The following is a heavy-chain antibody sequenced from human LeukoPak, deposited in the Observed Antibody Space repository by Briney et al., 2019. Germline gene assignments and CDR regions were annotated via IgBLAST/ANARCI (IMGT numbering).Heavy chain of an antibody. J-gene: IGHJ6*03. CDR1: GFTFSSYA. Sequence: GGSLRLSCAASGFTFSSYAMHWVRQAPGKGLEWVAVISYDGSNKYYADSVKGRFTISRDNSKNTLYLQMNSLRAEDTAVYYCAKDRNDCSSSSCYYYYMDVWGKGTTVTVSS. CDR3: AKDRNDCSSSSCYYYYMDV. CDR2: ISYDGSNK. D-gene: IGHD2-2*01. V-gene: IGHV3-30-3*01.